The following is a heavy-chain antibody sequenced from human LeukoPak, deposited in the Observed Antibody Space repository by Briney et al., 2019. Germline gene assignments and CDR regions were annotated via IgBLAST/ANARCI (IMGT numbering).Heavy chain of an antibody. CDR2: IYSGGST. J-gene: IGHJ4*02. CDR3: ASGGFGVVIVH. CDR1: GFTVSSNY. Sequence: PGGSLRLSCAASGFTVSSNYMSWVRQAPGKGLEWVSVIYSGGSTYYADSVKGRFTISRDNSKNKLYLQMNSLGAEDTAVYYCASGGFGVVIVHWGQGTLVTVSS. D-gene: IGHD3-3*01. V-gene: IGHV3-53*01.